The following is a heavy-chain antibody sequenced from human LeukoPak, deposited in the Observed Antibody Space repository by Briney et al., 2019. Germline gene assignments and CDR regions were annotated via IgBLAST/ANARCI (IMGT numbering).Heavy chain of an antibody. J-gene: IGHJ4*02. CDR1: GFTFSSYA. CDR3: AKDRAAMVTRFDY. V-gene: IGHV3-23*01. Sequence: PGGSLRLSCAASGFTFSSYAMSWVRQAPGKGLEWVSAISGSGGSTYYADSVKSRFTISRDNSKNTLYLQMNSLRAEDTAVYCCAKDRAAMVTRFDYWGQGTLVTVSS. D-gene: IGHD5-18*01. CDR2: ISGSGGST.